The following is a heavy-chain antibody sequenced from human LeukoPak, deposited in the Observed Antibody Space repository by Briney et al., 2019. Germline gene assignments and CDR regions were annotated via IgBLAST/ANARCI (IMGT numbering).Heavy chain of an antibody. CDR3: ARKLRLGGNWFDP. V-gene: IGHV1-69*15. D-gene: IGHD1-26*01. J-gene: IGHJ5*02. CDR2: IIPISGTT. Sequence: SVKVSCKTSGGTFTSYAITWVRQAPGQGREGMGKIIPISGTTNYAQKFQGRVTFNADESTSTAYIELSSLRSEDTALYYCARKLRLGGNWFDPWGQGTLVTVSS. CDR1: GGTFTSYA.